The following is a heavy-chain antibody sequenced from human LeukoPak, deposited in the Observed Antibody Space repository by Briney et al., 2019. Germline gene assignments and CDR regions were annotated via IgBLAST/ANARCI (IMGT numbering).Heavy chain of an antibody. Sequence: SETLSLTCSVSGGSMSNYYWSWIRQPPGKGLEWIGYIYYSGNTHYNPSLKSRVTISVDTSKNQFSLNLRSVTAADTAMYYCARGGPRLYYYYMDVWGKGTTVTISS. CDR3: ARGGPRLYYYYMDV. D-gene: IGHD3-22*01. V-gene: IGHV4-59*01. CDR2: IYYSGNT. CDR1: GGSMSNYY. J-gene: IGHJ6*03.